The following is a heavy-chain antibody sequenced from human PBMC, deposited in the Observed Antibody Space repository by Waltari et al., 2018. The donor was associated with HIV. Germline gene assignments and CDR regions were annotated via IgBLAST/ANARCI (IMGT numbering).Heavy chain of an antibody. CDR1: GFTFTDAW. CDR2: IKGKTDGEKT. V-gene: IGHV3-15*01. D-gene: IGHD5-18*01. Sequence: EVQLVESGGDLVKPGGSLRLSCAASGFTFTDAWLNWVRQAPGMGLEWVGRIKGKTDGEKTYYASPVKGRFTFSREDSKKTVYLQMNSLKTEDTGVYYCTTGVKRGDTYGYVGYWGQGTLVTVSS. CDR3: TTGVKRGDTYGYVGY. J-gene: IGHJ4*02.